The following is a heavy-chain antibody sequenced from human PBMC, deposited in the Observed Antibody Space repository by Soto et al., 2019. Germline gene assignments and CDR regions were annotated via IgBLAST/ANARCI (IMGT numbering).Heavy chain of an antibody. CDR3: AKDGWGSNWYFDL. V-gene: IGHV3-30*18. J-gene: IGHJ2*01. D-gene: IGHD3-16*01. CDR2: ISYDGSKT. CDR1: GFTFSDYG. Sequence: QVQVVESGGGVVQPGRSLRLSCAAPGFTFSDYGMHWVRQAPGKGLEWVAVISYDGSKTYYADAVKGRFTISRDNSKNTVTLQMNSLRVQDTAVYYCAKDGWGSNWYFDLWGRGALVTASS.